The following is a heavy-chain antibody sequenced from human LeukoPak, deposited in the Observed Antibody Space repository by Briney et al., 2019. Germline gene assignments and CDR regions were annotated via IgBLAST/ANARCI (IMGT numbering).Heavy chain of an antibody. CDR3: ARGAARYYYYMDV. CDR2: VNHSGST. D-gene: IGHD6-6*01. J-gene: IGHJ6*03. Sequence: EPSETLSLTCTVYGGSFSGYHWSWIRQPPGKGLEWIGEVNHSGSTNYNPSLKSRVTISVDTSKNQFSLKLSSVTAADTAVYYCARGAARYYYYMDVWGKGTTVTVSS. CDR1: GGSFSGYH. V-gene: IGHV4-34*01.